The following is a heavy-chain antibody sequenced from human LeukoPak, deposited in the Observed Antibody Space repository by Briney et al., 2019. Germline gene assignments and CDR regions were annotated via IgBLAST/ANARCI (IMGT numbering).Heavy chain of an antibody. CDR3: ARDKDVYFDY. Sequence: PGGSLRLSCVGTGFTFSTYRMNWVRQAPGKGLEWVSSISSSSSYIYYADSVKGRITISRDNAKNSLYLRMNSLRVEDTAVYYCARDKDVYFDYWGQGTLVTVSS. CDR1: GFTFSTYR. V-gene: IGHV3-21*01. CDR2: ISSSSSYI. J-gene: IGHJ4*02.